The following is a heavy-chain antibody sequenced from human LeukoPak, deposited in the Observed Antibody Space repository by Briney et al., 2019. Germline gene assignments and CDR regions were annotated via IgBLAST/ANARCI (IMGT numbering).Heavy chain of an antibody. CDR2: INPNSGGT. CDR1: GYTFTGYY. J-gene: IGHJ1*01. CDR3: ARTTDPSFYYDSSGWHRAEYFQH. D-gene: IGHD3-22*01. V-gene: IGHV1-2*02. Sequence: ASVKVSCKAPGYTFTGYYMHWVRQAPGQGLEWMGWINPNSGGTNYAQKFQGRVTMTRDTSISTAYMELSRLRSDDTAVYYCARTTDPSFYYDSSGWHRAEYFQHWGQGTLVTVSS.